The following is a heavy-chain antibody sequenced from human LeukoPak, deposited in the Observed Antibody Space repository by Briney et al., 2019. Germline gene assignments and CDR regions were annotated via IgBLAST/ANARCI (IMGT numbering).Heavy chain of an antibody. J-gene: IGHJ5*02. V-gene: IGHV4-61*01. CDR2: IYYSGST. CDR3: VRRNSGSRNWFDP. Sequence: PSETLSLTCTVSGDSMTSGSYYWSWIRQPPGKGLEWIGYIYYSGSTNYNPSLKSRVTISVDTSKNQFSLKLSSVTAADTAVYYCVRRNSGSRNWFDPWGQGTLVTVSS. CDR1: GDSMTSGSYY. D-gene: IGHD1-26*01.